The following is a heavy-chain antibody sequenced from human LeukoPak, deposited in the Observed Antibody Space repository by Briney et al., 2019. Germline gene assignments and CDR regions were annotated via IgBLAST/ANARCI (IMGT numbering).Heavy chain of an antibody. CDR1: GESFSGYY. CDR2: INHSGST. Sequence: SETLSLTCAVYGESFSGYYWSWIRQPPGKGLEWIGEINHSGSTNYNPSLRSRVTISVDTSKNQFSLKLSSVTAADTAVYYCARVGMDVWGQGTTVTVSS. V-gene: IGHV4-34*01. CDR3: ARVGMDV. J-gene: IGHJ6*02.